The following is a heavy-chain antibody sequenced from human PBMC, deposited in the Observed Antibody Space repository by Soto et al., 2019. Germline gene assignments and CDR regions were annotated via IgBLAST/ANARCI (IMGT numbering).Heavy chain of an antibody. J-gene: IGHJ3*02. V-gene: IGHV3-23*01. Sequence: GGSLRLSCAASGFTFSSYAMSWVRQAPGKGLEWVSAISGSGGSTYYADPVKGRFTISRDNSKNTLYLQMNSLRAEDTAVYYCAILQILNEPPDAFDIWGQGTMVTVSS. CDR1: GFTFSSYA. D-gene: IGHD4-4*01. CDR2: ISGSGGST. CDR3: AILQILNEPPDAFDI.